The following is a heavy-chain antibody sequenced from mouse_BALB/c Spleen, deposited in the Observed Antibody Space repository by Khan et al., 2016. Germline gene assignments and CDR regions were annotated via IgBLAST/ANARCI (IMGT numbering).Heavy chain of an antibody. CDR3: ARRIVTRDYYGMDY. Sequence: EVELVESGGGLVQPGGSRKLSCAASGFNFSSFGMHWVHQAPEKGLEWVAYISSGSNTIYYADTVKGRFTISRDNPKKTLFLQMTSLRSEDTAMYYCARRIVTRDYYGMDYWGQGTSVTVSS. CDR2: ISSGSNTI. D-gene: IGHD2-5*01. V-gene: IGHV5-17*02. CDR1: GFNFSSFG. J-gene: IGHJ4*01.